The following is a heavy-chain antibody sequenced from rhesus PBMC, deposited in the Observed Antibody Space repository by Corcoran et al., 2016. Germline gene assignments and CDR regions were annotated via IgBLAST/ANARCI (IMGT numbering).Heavy chain of an antibody. J-gene: IGHJ4*01. D-gene: IGHD2-21*01. Sequence: QVQLQESGPGLVKPSETLSLTCAVSGGSFSSYWWSWIRQTPGKGLEWFGEINGNSCTPTSTPSLTGRATISKGASTNQFSLKLTSVTAADPAVYYCARSQSCTDRGCFPFDYWGQGVLVTVSS. CDR1: GGSFSSYW. CDR3: ARSQSCTDRGCFPFDY. CDR2: INGNSCTP. V-gene: IGHV4-80*01.